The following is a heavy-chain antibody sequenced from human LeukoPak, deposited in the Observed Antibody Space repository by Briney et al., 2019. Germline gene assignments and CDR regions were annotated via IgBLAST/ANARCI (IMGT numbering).Heavy chain of an antibody. CDR1: GFTVSSNC. J-gene: IGHJ4*02. CDR2: IYSGGST. Sequence: GGSLRLSCAASGFTVSSNCMSWVRQAPGKGLEWVSVIYSGGSTYYADSVKGRFTISRDNSKNTLYLQMNSLRAEDTAVYYCAKTTYYDFRSDYPEYYFDYWGQGTLVTVSS. CDR3: AKTTYYDFRSDYPEYYFDY. V-gene: IGHV3-53*01. D-gene: IGHD3-3*01.